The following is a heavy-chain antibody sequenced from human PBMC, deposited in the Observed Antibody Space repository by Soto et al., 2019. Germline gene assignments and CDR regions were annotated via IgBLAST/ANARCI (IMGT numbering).Heavy chain of an antibody. CDR2: FDPEDGET. CDR3: AGGTAMVYYYGMDV. J-gene: IGHJ6*02. D-gene: IGHD5-18*01. V-gene: IGHV1-24*01. Sequence: ASVKVSCKVSGYTLTELCMHWVRQAPGKGLEWMGGFDPEDGETIYAQKFQGRVTMTEDTSTDTAYMELSSLRSEDTAVYYCAGGTAMVYYYGMDVWGQGTTVTVSS. CDR1: GYTLTELC.